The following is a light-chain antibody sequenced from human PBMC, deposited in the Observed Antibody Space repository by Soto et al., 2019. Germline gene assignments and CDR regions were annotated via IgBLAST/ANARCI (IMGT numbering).Light chain of an antibody. CDR1: SGDIGSYNR. J-gene: IGLJ1*01. Sequence: QSALTQPASVSGSAGQSITISCTGTSGDIGSYNRVSWYQQHPGKAPKLIIYEVTDRPSGVSDRFYGSKSGNTASLTVSGLQAEDEAEYDCSSYTNINTKACVFGTGTKVTVL. CDR3: SSYTNINTKACV. V-gene: IGLV2-14*01. CDR2: EVT.